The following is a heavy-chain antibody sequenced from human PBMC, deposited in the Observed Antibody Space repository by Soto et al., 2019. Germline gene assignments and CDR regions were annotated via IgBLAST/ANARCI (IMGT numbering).Heavy chain of an antibody. CDR1: GGSISSYY. V-gene: IGHV4-59*08. Sequence: QVQLQDSGPGLVKPSETLSLTCTVSGGSISSYYWSLIRQPPGKGLEWIGYIYYSGSTNYNPSLRSRVTIPVHTSNNQFPLKLSSVTPADTPIYYCASRYGYSFDYWGQGTLVSVSS. D-gene: IGHD1-1*01. CDR2: IYYSGST. J-gene: IGHJ4*02. CDR3: ASRYGYSFDY.